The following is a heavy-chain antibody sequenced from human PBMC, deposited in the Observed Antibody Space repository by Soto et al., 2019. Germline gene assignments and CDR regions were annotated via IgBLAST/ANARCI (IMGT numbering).Heavy chain of an antibody. J-gene: IGHJ4*02. D-gene: IGHD2-15*01. CDR2: ISYDGSNK. CDR1: GFTFSSYG. V-gene: IGHV3-30*18. CDR3: AKELGCSGGSCYPTFDY. Sequence: ESGGGVVQPGRSLRLSCAASGFTFSSYGMHWVRQAPGKGLEWVAVISYDGSNKYYADSVKGRFTISRDNSKNTLYLQMNSLRAEDTAVYYCAKELGCSGGSCYPTFDYWGQGTLVTVSS.